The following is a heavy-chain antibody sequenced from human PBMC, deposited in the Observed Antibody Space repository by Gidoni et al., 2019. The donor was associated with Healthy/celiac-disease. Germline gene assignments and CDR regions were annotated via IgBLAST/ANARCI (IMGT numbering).Heavy chain of an antibody. Sequence: EVQLVESGGGLVQPGGSLRLSCAASGFTFSSYWMSWVRQSPGKGLEWVANIKQDGSEKYYVDSVKGRFTISRDNAKNSLYLQMNSLRAEDTAVYYCARDWVAAASGISYYYYGMDVWGQGTTVTVSS. CDR3: ARDWVAAASGISYYYYGMDV. D-gene: IGHD6-13*01. V-gene: IGHV3-7*03. J-gene: IGHJ6*02. CDR1: GFTFSSYW. CDR2: IKQDGSEK.